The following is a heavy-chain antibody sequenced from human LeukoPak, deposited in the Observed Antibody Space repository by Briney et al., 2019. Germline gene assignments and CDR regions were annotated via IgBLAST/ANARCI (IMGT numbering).Heavy chain of an antibody. J-gene: IGHJ4*02. Sequence: GGSLRLSCAASGFTFSSYGMHWVRQAPGKGLEWVAFIRYDGSNKYYADSVRGRFTISRDNSKNTLYLQMNSQRAEDTAVLLCAKDLEATRSDFDFWGQGTLVTVSS. CDR3: AKDLEATRSDFDF. CDR1: GFTFSSYG. V-gene: IGHV3-30*02. CDR2: IRYDGSNK. D-gene: IGHD5-12*01.